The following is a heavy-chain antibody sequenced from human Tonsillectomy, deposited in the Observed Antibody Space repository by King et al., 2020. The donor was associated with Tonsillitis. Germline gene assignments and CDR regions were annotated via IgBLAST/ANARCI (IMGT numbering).Heavy chain of an antibody. Sequence: EVQLVESGGGLVQPGRSRRLSCTASGFTFDDYGVSWFRQAPGKGLEWVGIVRTKVYGGTTQYAASVKGRFTISRDDSKTIAYLQMNSLKTEDTAVYYCTRADDYYDSSGYYGNYFDYWGQGTLVTVSS. CDR2: VRTKVYGGTT. D-gene: IGHD3-22*01. J-gene: IGHJ4*02. CDR3: TRADDYYDSSGYYGNYFDY. CDR1: GFTFDDYG. V-gene: IGHV3-49*03.